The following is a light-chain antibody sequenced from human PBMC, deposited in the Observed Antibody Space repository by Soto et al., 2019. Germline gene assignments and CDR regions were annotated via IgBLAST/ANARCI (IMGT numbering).Light chain of an antibody. Sequence: QSALTQPRTVSGSPGQSVTISCTGTSSDVGGYNYVSWYQQHPGQAPKDMIYDVSKRPSGVPDRFSGSKSGNTASLTISWLQAEDEADYYCCSYAGSYTYVFGTGTKLTVL. CDR3: CSYAGSYTYV. J-gene: IGLJ1*01. CDR2: DVS. CDR1: SSDVGGYNY. V-gene: IGLV2-11*01.